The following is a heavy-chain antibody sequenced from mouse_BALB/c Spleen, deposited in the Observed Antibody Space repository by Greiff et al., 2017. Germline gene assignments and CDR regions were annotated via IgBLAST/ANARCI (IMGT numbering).Heavy chain of an antibody. CDR1: GDSITSGY. CDR3: ARSGSYYGSPWFAY. CDR2: ISYSGST. D-gene: IGHD1-1*01. V-gene: IGHV3-8*02. Sequence: VQLKQSGPSLVKPSQTLSLTCSVTGDSITSGYWNWIRKFPGNKLEYMGYISYSGSTYYNPSLKSRISITRDTSKNQYYLQLNSVTTEDTATYYCARSGSYYGSPWFAYWGQGTLVTVSA. J-gene: IGHJ3*01.